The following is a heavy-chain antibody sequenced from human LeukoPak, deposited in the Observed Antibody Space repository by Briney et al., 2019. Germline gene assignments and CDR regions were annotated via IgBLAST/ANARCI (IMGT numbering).Heavy chain of an antibody. V-gene: IGHV3-30*01. D-gene: IGHD1-26*01. CDR3: ARVCGPLLSFDAFDI. CDR2: ISYDGSNK. J-gene: IGHJ3*02. CDR1: GFTFSSYA. Sequence: PGGSLRLSCAASGFTFSSYAMHWVRQAPGKGLEWVAVISYDGSNKYYADSVKGRFAISRDNSKNTLYLQMNSLRAEDTAVYYCARVCGPLLSFDAFDIWGQGTMVTVSS.